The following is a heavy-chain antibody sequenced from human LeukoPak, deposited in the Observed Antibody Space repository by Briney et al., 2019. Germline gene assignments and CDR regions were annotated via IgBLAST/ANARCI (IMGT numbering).Heavy chain of an antibody. D-gene: IGHD4-11*01. CDR3: ARDRTGQQLISRKEYYHMDV. V-gene: IGHV3-66*01. CDR2: IYSGGST. CDR1: GFTFSSYS. J-gene: IGHJ6*03. Sequence: GGSLRLSCAASGFTFSSYSMNWVRQAPGKGLEWVSIIYSGGSTYYADSVKGRFTISRDNSKNTLYLQMNSLRAEDTAVYYCARDRTGQQLISRKEYYHMDVRGKGTTVTISS.